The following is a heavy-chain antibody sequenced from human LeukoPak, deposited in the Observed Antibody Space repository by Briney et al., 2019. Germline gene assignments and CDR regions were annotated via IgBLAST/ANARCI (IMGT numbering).Heavy chain of an antibody. D-gene: IGHD3-10*01. CDR1: GFTFSSYG. V-gene: IGHV3-30*18. J-gene: IGHJ4*02. CDR2: ISYDGSNK. CDR3: AKDSGPYGSGSYYDY. Sequence: PGGSLRLSCAASGFTFSSYGMHWVRQAPGKGLEWVAVISYDGSNKYYADSVKGRFTISRDNSKNTLYLQMNSLRAEDTAVYYCAKDSGPYGSGSYYDYWGQGTLVTVSS.